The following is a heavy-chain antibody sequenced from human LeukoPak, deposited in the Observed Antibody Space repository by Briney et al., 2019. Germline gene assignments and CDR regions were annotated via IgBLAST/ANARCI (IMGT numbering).Heavy chain of an antibody. CDR1: GGTFSSYA. CDR3: ARGDARQTRLLQAFDY. Sequence: SVKVSCKASGGTFSSYAISWVRQAPGQGLEWMGGIIPIFGTANYAQKFQGRVTITADESTSTAYVELSSLRSEDTAVYYCARGDARQTRLLQAFDYWGQGTLVTVSS. D-gene: IGHD3-22*01. V-gene: IGHV1-69*13. CDR2: IIPIFGTA. J-gene: IGHJ4*02.